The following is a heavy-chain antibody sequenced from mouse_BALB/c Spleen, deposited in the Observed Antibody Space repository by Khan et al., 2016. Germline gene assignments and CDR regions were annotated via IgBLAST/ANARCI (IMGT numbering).Heavy chain of an antibody. CDR1: GYVFTNYL. V-gene: IGHV1-54*01. D-gene: IGHD2-3*01. CDR2: INPGSGGT. CDR3: ARYDGNYYAMDY. Sequence: QVQLQQSGAELVRPGTSVKVSCKASGYVFTNYLIEWVKQRPGQGLEWIGVINPGSGGTNYNEKFKGKATLTADKSSSTAYMQLSSLTSDDSAVYFCARYDGNYYAMDYWGQGTSVTVSS. J-gene: IGHJ4*01.